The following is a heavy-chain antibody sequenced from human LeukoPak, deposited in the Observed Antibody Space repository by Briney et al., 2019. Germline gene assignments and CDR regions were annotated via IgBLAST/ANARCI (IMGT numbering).Heavy chain of an antibody. Sequence: QTGGSLRLSCAASRFTFRSYVMSWVRQAPGKGLEWVSSISGSGGVTYYAYSVEGRFTISRDNSKNTLFLEMNGLRAEDTAVYYCAKVGAGSSYYYYAMDVWGQGTTVTVSS. CDR3: AKVGAGSSYYYYAMDV. V-gene: IGHV3-23*01. J-gene: IGHJ6*02. CDR2: ISGSGGVT. CDR1: RFTFRSYV.